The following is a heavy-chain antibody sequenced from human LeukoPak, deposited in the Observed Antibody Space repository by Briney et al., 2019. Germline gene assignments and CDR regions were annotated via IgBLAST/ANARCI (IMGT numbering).Heavy chain of an antibody. CDR2: IYTSGST. J-gene: IGHJ5*02. V-gene: IGHV4-61*02. CDR1: GGSISSGSYY. D-gene: IGHD7-27*01. Sequence: PSETLSLTRTVSGGSISSGSYYWSWIRQPAGKGLEWIGRIYTSGSTNYNPSLKSRVTISVDTSKNQFSLKLSSVTAADTAVYYCARVNWGSYNWFDPWGQGTLVTVSS. CDR3: ARVNWGSYNWFDP.